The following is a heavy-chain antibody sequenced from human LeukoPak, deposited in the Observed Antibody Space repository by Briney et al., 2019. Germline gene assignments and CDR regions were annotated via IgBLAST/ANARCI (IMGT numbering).Heavy chain of an antibody. V-gene: IGHV1-46*01. CDR2: INPSGGST. CDR1: GYTFTSYY. CDR3: ARGLYYYDSNGVYYYYMDV. Sequence: ASVKVSCKASGYTFTSYYMHWVRQAPGQGLEWMGIINPSGGSTSYAQKFQGRVTMTRDMSTSTVYMELSSLRSEDTAVYYCARGLYYYDSNGVYYYYMDVWGKGTTVTVSS. J-gene: IGHJ6*03. D-gene: IGHD3-22*01.